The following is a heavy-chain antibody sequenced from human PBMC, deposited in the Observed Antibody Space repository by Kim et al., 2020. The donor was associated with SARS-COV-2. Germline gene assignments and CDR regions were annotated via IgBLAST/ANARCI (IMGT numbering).Heavy chain of an antibody. Sequence: GGSLRLSCAASGFTFSSYAMSWVRQAPGKGLEWVSAISGSGGSTYYADSVKGRFTISRDNSKNTLYLQMNSLRAEDTAVYYCAKSRSAWELPYYFDYWGQGTLVTVSS. CDR3: AKSRSAWELPYYFDY. D-gene: IGHD1-26*01. V-gene: IGHV3-23*01. CDR1: GFTFSSYA. J-gene: IGHJ4*02. CDR2: ISGSGGST.